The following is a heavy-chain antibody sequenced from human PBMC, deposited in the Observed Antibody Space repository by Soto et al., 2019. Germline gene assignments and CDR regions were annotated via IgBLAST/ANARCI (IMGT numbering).Heavy chain of an antibody. CDR1: GFTFSKYT. Sequence: GGSLRLSCAASGFTFSKYTMNWVRQAPGEGLEWVSSISSRSSYIYYADSVEGRFTISRDNAKNSLYLQMNSLRGEDTAVYYCAREDYYDSSGSSHDALNVWGQGTMVTVSS. J-gene: IGHJ3*01. CDR3: AREDYYDSSGSSHDALNV. CDR2: ISSRSSYI. D-gene: IGHD3-22*01. V-gene: IGHV3-21*01.